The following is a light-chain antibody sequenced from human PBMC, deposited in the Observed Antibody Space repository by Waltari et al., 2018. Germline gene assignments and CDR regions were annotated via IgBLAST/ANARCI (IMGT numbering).Light chain of an antibody. CDR1: GSDIGAYNY. CDR3: GSYRSTTIDV. V-gene: IGLV2-14*01. J-gene: IGLJ1*01. Sequence: QSALTQPASVSGSPGQSITISCTGTGSDIGAYNYVSWYQQHPGKAPKLMIYDVINRTPGVSCRFRGSRAGNTASLTISGLQAEDEADYYCGSYRSTTIDVFGTGTKVTVL. CDR2: DVI.